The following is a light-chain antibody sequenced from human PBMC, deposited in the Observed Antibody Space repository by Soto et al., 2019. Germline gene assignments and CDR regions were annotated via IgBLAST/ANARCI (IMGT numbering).Light chain of an antibody. V-gene: IGKV1-8*01. J-gene: IGKJ1*01. CDR3: QQYYSYPLA. CDR1: QGISSY. Sequence: IQMTQSPSSFSASTRDRVTITCRASQGISSYLAWYQQKPGKAPKLLIYAASTLQSGVPSRFSGSGSGTDFTLTIGCLQSEDFATYYCQQYYSYPLAFGQGTKVDIK. CDR2: AAS.